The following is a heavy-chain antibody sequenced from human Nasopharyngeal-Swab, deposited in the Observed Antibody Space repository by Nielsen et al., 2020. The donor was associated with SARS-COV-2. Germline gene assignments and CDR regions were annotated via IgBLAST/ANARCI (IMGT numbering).Heavy chain of an antibody. J-gene: IGHJ5*02. D-gene: IGHD2-2*01. CDR3: ARGPMRGWFDP. V-gene: IGHV4-30-4*08. CDR1: GGSISSGDYY. Sequence: SETLSLTCTVSGGSISSGDYYWSWIRQPPGKGLEWIGYIFHSGSTYYNPSLKSRVTISVDTSKNQFSLKLSSVTAADTAMFYCARGPMRGWFDPWGQGTLVTVSS. CDR2: IFHSGST.